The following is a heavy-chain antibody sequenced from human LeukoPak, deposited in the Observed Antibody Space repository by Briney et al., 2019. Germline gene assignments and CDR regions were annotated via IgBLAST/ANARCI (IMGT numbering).Heavy chain of an antibody. J-gene: IGHJ4*02. CDR1: GGSFSGYY. Sequence: PSETLSLTCAVYGGSFSGYYWSWIRQPPGKGLEWIGEINHSGSTNYNPSLKSRVTISVDTSKNQFSLKLSSVTAADTAVYYCARGGALAYYYDIIGYFTLDYWGQGTLVTVSS. CDR3: ARGGALAYYYDIIGYFTLDY. V-gene: IGHV4-34*01. CDR2: INHSGST. D-gene: IGHD3-22*01.